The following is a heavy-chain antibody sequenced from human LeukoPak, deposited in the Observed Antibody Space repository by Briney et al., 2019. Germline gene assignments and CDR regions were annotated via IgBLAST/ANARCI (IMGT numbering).Heavy chain of an antibody. D-gene: IGHD1-1*01. CDR1: GFTFSSYG. CDR2: ISGSGGST. V-gene: IGHV3-23*01. J-gene: IGHJ4*02. Sequence: GGSLRLSCAASGFTFSSYGMSWVRQAPGKGLEWVSAISGSGGSTYYADSVKGRFTISRDNSKNTLYLQMNSLRAEDTAVYYCAKDNGPTTGTSWGQGTLVTVSS. CDR3: AKDNGPTTGTS.